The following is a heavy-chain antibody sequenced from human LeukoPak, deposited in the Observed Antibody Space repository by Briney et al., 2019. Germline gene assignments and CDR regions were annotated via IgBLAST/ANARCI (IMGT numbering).Heavy chain of an antibody. V-gene: IGHV4-4*02. J-gene: IGHJ4*02. Sequence: SETLSLTYAFSGGSISSSNWWSWVRQPPGKWLDWIGQIYHSWSTNYNPSLKIRVTISVDKSKNQFSLKLSSVTAGDTAVYYCAREGLYYGSGSPQYYFDYWGQGTLVTVSS. CDR1: GGSISSSNW. D-gene: IGHD3-10*01. CDR3: AREGLYYGSGSPQYYFDY. CDR2: IYHSWST.